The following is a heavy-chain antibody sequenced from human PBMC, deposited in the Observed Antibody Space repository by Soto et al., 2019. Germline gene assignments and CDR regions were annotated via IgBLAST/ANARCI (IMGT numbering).Heavy chain of an antibody. V-gene: IGHV4-4*02. Sequence: PSETLSLTCAVSGGSISSINWWSWVRQPPGKGLEWIGEIYHSGSTNYNPSLKSRVTISVDKSKNQFSLKLSSVTAADTAVYYCASAVAGSDYYYYYGMDVWGQGTTVTVSS. CDR2: IYHSGST. CDR1: GGSISSINW. J-gene: IGHJ6*02. D-gene: IGHD6-19*01. CDR3: ASAVAGSDYYYYYGMDV.